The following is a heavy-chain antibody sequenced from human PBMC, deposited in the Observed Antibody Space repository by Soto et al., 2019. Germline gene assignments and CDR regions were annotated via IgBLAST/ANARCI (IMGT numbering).Heavy chain of an antibody. D-gene: IGHD2-21*02. CDR3: ARDPHLAYCGGDCYSSWCDP. V-gene: IGHV1-18*04. CDR1: GYTFTSYG. Sequence: ASVQVSCQASGYTFTSYGISWVRQAPGQGLEWMGWISAYNGNTNYAQKLQGRVTMTTDTSTSTAYMELRSLRSDDTAVYYCARDPHLAYCGGDCYSSWCDPWGQGTRVIVSS. J-gene: IGHJ5*02. CDR2: ISAYNGNT.